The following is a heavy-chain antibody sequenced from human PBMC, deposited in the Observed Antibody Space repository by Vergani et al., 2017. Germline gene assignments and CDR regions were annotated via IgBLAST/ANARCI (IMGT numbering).Heavy chain of an antibody. D-gene: IGHD2-15*01. CDR1: GGSISAGYYF. J-gene: IGHJ3*01. CDR3: ARRSGGYYSGGKVHPLRTAFDV. Sequence: QVQLQASGPGRVKPSQTLSLTCTMSGGSISAGYYFWSWIRQPAGKGLEWLGHISASGNASHSPSLKTRVSMSVDMSKNQFSLTVTSVTAADTAIYFCARRSGGYYSGGKVHPLRTAFDVWGHGTVVTVSS. V-gene: IGHV4-61*02. CDR2: ISASGNA.